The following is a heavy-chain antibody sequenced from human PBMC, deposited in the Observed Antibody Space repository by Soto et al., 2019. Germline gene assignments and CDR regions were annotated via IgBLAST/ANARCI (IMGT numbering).Heavy chain of an antibody. V-gene: IGHV3-9*01. CDR3: VRDLSRHISTSWSDP. Sequence: EVQLVESGGTLVQPGRSLRLSCAASGFTFNDCAMHWVRQTPGKGLEWVSAINWSGDIVSYATSVRGRFTISRDNAANSLYLEMNSLRAEDTAFYYCVRDLSRHISTSWSDPWGQGTLVTVSS. J-gene: IGHJ5*02. CDR1: GFTFNDCA. CDR2: INWSGDIV. D-gene: IGHD3-9*01.